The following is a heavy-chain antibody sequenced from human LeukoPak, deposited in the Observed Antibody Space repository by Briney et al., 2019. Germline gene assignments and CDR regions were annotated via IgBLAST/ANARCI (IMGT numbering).Heavy chain of an antibody. J-gene: IGHJ4*02. CDR3: ARTSTYGDYDY. CDR2: ISGDTSTK. V-gene: IGHV3-48*01. Sequence: SGGSLRLSCAASGFTFDTYSMNWVRQAPGERMEWVSYISGDTSTKYYADSVKGRFTTSRDVAKSSLYLQMNSLRAEDTAIYYCARTSTYGDYDYWGQGTLVTVSS. CDR1: GFTFDTYS. D-gene: IGHD4-17*01.